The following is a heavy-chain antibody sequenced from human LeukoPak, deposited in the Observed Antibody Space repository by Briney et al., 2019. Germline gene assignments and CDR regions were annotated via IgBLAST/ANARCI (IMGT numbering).Heavy chain of an antibody. D-gene: IGHD6-13*01. Sequence: GGSLRLSCAASGFTFSSYAMSWVRQAPGKGLEWVSAISGSGGSPYYADSVKGRFTISRDNSKNTLYLQMNSLRAEDTAVYYCAKDPYSSSWYDYWGQGTLVTVSS. V-gene: IGHV3-23*01. CDR1: GFTFSSYA. J-gene: IGHJ4*02. CDR3: AKDPYSSSWYDY. CDR2: ISGSGGSP.